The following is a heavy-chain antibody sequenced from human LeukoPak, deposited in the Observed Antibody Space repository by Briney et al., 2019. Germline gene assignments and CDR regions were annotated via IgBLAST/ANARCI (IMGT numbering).Heavy chain of an antibody. V-gene: IGHV1-18*01. CDR3: ARDKGTDWFGEFSDY. D-gene: IGHD3-10*01. Sequence: GASVKVSCKASGYTFTSYGISWVRQAPGQGLEWMGWISAYNGNTNYAQKLQGRVTMTTDTSTSTAYMEPRSLRSDDTAVYYCARDKGTDWFGEFSDYWGQGTLVTVSS. J-gene: IGHJ4*02. CDR1: GYTFTSYG. CDR2: ISAYNGNT.